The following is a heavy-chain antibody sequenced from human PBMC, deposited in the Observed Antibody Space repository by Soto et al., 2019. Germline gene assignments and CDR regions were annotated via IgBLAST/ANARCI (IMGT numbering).Heavy chain of an antibody. CDR3: TTTYYDILTGPRDYYYYGMDV. CDR1: GFTFGDYA. J-gene: IGHJ6*02. D-gene: IGHD3-9*01. V-gene: IGHV3-49*03. Sequence: GGSLRLSCTASGFTFGDYAMSWFRQAPGKGLEWVGFIRSKAYGGTTDYAAPVKGRFTISRDDSKNTLYLQMNSLKTEDTAVYYCTTTYYDILTGPRDYYYYGMDVWGQGTTVTVSS. CDR2: IRSKAYGGTT.